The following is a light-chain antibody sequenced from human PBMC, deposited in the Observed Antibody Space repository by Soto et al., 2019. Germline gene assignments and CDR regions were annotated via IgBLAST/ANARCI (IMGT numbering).Light chain of an antibody. CDR3: QQYDA. CDR2: GAS. CDR1: QRVSSSY. J-gene: IGKJ2*01. Sequence: EIVLTQSTGTLSLSPGERATLSCRASQRVSSSYFAWYQQKPGQAPRLLIYGASRRATDIPTRFTGSESGTDFTLTITRLEPEDFPVYYYQQYDAFGQGTKLEIK. V-gene: IGKV3-20*01.